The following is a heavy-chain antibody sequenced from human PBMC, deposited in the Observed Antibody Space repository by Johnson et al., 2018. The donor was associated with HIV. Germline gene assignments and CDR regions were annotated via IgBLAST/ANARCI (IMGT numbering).Heavy chain of an antibody. CDR1: GFTVSSNY. V-gene: IGHV3-53*01. CDR3: ARSPETGDRLWRAFDI. J-gene: IGHJ3*02. D-gene: IGHD4-17*01. CDR2: IYSGGST. Sequence: EKLVESGGGLIQPGGSLRLSCAASGFTVSSNYMSWVRQAPGKGLEWVSVIYSGGSTFYADPVRGRFTISRDSSKNTLYLQMKSLRVEDTAVYYCARSPETGDRLWRAFDIGGHGTMVTVSS.